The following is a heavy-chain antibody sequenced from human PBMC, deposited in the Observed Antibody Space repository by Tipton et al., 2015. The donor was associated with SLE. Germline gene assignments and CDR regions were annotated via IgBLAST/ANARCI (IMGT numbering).Heavy chain of an antibody. J-gene: IGHJ6*04. CDR1: GGSISSYY. CDR3: AREGLRFLHMDV. CDR2: VFYSGST. Sequence: LRLSCTVSGGSISSYYWSWIRQTPGKGLGWIGNVFYSGSTHYNPSLKSRVIMSVDTSKNEFSLKVSSVTAADTAVYYCAREGLRFLHMDVWGRGTTVIVSS. D-gene: IGHD3-3*01. V-gene: IGHV4-59*01.